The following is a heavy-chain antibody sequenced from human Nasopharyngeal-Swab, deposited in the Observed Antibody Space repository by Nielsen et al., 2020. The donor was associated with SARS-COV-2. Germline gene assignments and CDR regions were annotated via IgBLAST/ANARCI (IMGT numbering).Heavy chain of an antibody. CDR1: GYTFTGYY. D-gene: IGHD3-22*01. Sequence: KVSCKASGYTFTGYYIHWVRQAPGQGLEWVGCINPDSGDTRYAQKFQGRVTVTRDRSRSTAYIELSRLRSDDTAVYYCARDYYDNYDSDYWGQGTLVTVSS. CDR3: ARDYYDNYDSDY. J-gene: IGHJ4*02. V-gene: IGHV1-2*02. CDR2: INPDSGDT.